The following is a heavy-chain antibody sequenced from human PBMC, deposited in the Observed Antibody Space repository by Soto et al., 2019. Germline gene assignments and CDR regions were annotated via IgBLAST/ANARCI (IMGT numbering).Heavy chain of an antibody. Sequence: QVQLQESGPGLVKPSQTLSLTCTVSGGSISSGGYSWTWIRQHPGKGLEWLGYIYYSGSTYYNPSLKSRVTISVDTSKNHLYLKLSSVTAADTAVYYCAVASTWHPGAFDSWGQGTTVTVSS. D-gene: IGHD5-12*01. J-gene: IGHJ3*02. CDR1: GGSISSGGYS. V-gene: IGHV4-31*03. CDR2: IYYSGST. CDR3: AVASTWHPGAFDS.